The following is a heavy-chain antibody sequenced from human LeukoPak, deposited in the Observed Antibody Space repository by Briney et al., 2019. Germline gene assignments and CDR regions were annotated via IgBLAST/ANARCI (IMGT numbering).Heavy chain of an antibody. V-gene: IGHV1-2*02. J-gene: IGHJ5*02. CDR2: INPNSGGT. CDR1: GYTFTGYY. CDR3: ATRRDGYKRNRFDP. D-gene: IGHD5-24*01. Sequence: ASVKVSCKASGYTFTGYYMHWVRQAPGQGLEWMGWINPNSGGTNYAQKFQGRVTMTRDTSISTAYMELSRLRSDDTAVYYCATRRDGYKRNRFDPWGQGTLVTVSS.